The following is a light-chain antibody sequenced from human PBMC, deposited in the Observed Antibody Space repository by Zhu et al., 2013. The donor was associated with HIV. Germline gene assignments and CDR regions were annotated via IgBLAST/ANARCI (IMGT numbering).Light chain of an antibody. CDR1: QSLLSSNGNNY. CDR2: LGS. Sequence: DIVVTQSPLSLPVTPGEPASISCRSSQSLLSSNGNNYLDWYLQKPGQSPHLLIYLGSHRASGVPDRFSGSGSGTDFTLKISRVEAEDVGVYYCMQALQTPTFGQGTRLEIK. V-gene: IGKV2-28*01. J-gene: IGKJ5*01. CDR3: MQALQTPT.